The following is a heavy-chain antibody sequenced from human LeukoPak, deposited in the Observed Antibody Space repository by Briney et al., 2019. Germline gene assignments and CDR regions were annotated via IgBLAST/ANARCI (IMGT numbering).Heavy chain of an antibody. V-gene: IGHV1-46*01. D-gene: IGHD5-18*01. J-gene: IGHJ5*02. CDR1: GYTFTSYY. Sequence: GASVKVSCKASGYTFTSYYMHWVRQAPGQGLEWMGIINPSGGSTSYAQKFQGRVTMTRDTSTSTVYMELSGLRSEDTAVYYCARSGYSYGPPSLHKNWFDPWGQGTLVTVSS. CDR2: INPSGGST. CDR3: ARSGYSYGPPSLHKNWFDP.